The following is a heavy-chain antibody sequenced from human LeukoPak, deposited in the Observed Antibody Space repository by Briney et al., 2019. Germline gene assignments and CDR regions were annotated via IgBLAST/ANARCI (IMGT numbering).Heavy chain of an antibody. J-gene: IGHJ3*02. CDR1: GDSISSGDYY. CDR2: ISSSGST. CDR3: ARGPYSYDSSGAFDI. D-gene: IGHD3-22*01. V-gene: IGHV4-61*02. Sequence: SQTLSLTCTVSGDSISSGDYYWSWIRQPAGKGLEWIGRISSSGSTNYNPSLKSRVTISVDTSKNQFSLKLSSVTAADTAVYFSARGPYSYDSSGAFDIWGQGTMTVSS.